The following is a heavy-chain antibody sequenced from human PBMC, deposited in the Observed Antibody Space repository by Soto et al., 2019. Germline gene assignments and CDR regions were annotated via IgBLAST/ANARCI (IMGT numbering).Heavy chain of an antibody. J-gene: IGHJ4*02. CDR2: IHYSGST. Sequence: QVQLQESGPGLVKPSETLSLTCTVSGGSISTYYWSWIRQHPGKGLEWIGDIHYSGSTSYTPPLNSGVTISVDTSKNQFSLKLSAVIAADTAVYYCAREYSSFGYWGEGILVSVSS. CDR3: AREYSSFGY. D-gene: IGHD3-3*02. V-gene: IGHV4-59*01. CDR1: GGSISTYY.